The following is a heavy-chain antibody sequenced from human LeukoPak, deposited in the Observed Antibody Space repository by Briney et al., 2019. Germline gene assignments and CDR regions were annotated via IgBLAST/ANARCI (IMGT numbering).Heavy chain of an antibody. Sequence: PSETLSLTCTVSGGSISSSSYYWGWIRQPPGKGLEWIGSIYHSGSTYYNPSLKSRVTISVDTSKNQFSLKLSSVTAADTAAYYCARNKWLVWYFDLWGRGTLVTVSS. V-gene: IGHV4-39*07. D-gene: IGHD6-19*01. CDR1: GGSISSSSYY. J-gene: IGHJ2*01. CDR3: ARNKWLVWYFDL. CDR2: IYHSGST.